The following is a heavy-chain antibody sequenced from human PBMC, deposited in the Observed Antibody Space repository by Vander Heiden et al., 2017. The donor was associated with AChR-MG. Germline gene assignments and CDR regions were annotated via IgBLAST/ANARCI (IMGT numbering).Heavy chain of an antibody. Sequence: EVQLVESGGGLVQPGRSLRLSCAASGFTFDDYAMHWVRQAPGKGLEWVSGISWNSGSIGYADSVKGRFTISRDNAKNSLYLQMNSLRAEDTALYYCAKAPRTYYYYYGMDVWGQGTTVTVSS. CDR2: ISWNSGSI. V-gene: IGHV3-9*01. CDR3: AKAPRTYYYYYGMDV. D-gene: IGHD2-2*01. J-gene: IGHJ6*02. CDR1: GFTFDDYA.